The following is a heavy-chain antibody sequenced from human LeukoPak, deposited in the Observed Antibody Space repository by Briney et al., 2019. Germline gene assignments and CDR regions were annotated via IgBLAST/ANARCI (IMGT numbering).Heavy chain of an antibody. V-gene: IGHV3-7*05. Sequence: PGGSLRLSCAASGFTFSSYWMGWVRQAPGKGLEWVANIKQDGSEKNYVDSVKGRFTISRDNAKNSLYLQMNSLRAEDTAVYYCARDQDAYSSGWYGVFDYWGQGTLVTVSS. CDR3: ARDQDAYSSGWYGVFDY. CDR1: GFTFSSYW. CDR2: IKQDGSEK. J-gene: IGHJ4*02. D-gene: IGHD6-19*01.